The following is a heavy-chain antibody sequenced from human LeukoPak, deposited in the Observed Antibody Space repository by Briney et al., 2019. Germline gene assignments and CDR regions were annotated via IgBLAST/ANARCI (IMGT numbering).Heavy chain of an antibody. CDR3: ARELWFVNAPGSWLDP. CDR2: IFHTGNS. CDR1: GDSISSGDYS. D-gene: IGHD3-10*01. J-gene: IGHJ5*02. Sequence: SETLSLTCSVSGDSISSGDYSWGWIRQPSGKGLEWIGYIFHTGNSYYNPSLRSRVTISVDRSRNQFSLRLTSVTAADTAVYYCARELWFVNAPGSWLDPWGPGTLVAVSS. V-gene: IGHV4-30-2*01.